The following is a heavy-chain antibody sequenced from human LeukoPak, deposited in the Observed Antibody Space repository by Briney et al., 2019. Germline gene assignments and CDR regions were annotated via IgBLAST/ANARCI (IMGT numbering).Heavy chain of an antibody. J-gene: IGHJ5*02. CDR1: GGSISSYY. Sequence: SETLSLTCTVSGGSISSYYWSWIRQPAGKGLEWIGRIYTSGSTNYNPSLKSRVTMSVDTSKNQFSLKLSSVTAADTAVYYCARGDVLLWFGEFSNWFDPWGQGTLVTVSS. CDR3: ARGDVLLWFGEFSNWFDP. V-gene: IGHV4-4*07. CDR2: IYTSGST. D-gene: IGHD3-10*01.